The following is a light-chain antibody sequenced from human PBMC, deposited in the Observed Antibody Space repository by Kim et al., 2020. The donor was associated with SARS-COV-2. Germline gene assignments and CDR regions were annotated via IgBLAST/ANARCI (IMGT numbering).Light chain of an antibody. CDR2: SNN. V-gene: IGLV1-44*01. J-gene: IGLJ2*01. CDR3: AAWDDSLNGVV. Sequence: GRELTTTCHGNRSTIGINTVNWFQQLQGTAPKLVISSNNQRPSGVPDRFSGSKSGTSASLAISGLQSEDEADYYCAAWDDSLNGVVFGGGTQLTVL. CDR1: RSTIGINT.